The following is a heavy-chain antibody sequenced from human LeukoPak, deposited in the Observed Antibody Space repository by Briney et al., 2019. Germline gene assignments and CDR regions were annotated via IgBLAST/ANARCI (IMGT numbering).Heavy chain of an antibody. CDR3: AREDGIVVVPASPYGMDV. D-gene: IGHD2-2*01. CDR2: IIPIFGTA. J-gene: IGHJ6*04. V-gene: IGHV1-69*13. CDR1: GGTFSSYA. Sequence: GASVKVSCKASGGTFSSYAISWVRQAPGQGLEWMGGIIPIFGTANYAQKFQGRVTITADESTSTAYMELSSLRSEDTAVYYCAREDGIVVVPASPYGMDVWGKGTTVTVSS.